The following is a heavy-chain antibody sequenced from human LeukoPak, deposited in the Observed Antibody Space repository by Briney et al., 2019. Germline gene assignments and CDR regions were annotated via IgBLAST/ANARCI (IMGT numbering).Heavy chain of an antibody. CDR3: AKDLYYYDSSGSHYFDY. J-gene: IGHJ4*02. CDR2: IRYDGSNK. CDR1: GFTFSSYG. D-gene: IGHD3-22*01. Sequence: GGSLRLSCAASGFTFSSYGMHWVRQAPGKGLEWVAFIRYDGSNKYYADSVEGRFTISRDSSKTTLYLQMNSLRAEDTAVYYCAKDLYYYDSSGSHYFDYWGQGTLVTVSS. V-gene: IGHV3-30*02.